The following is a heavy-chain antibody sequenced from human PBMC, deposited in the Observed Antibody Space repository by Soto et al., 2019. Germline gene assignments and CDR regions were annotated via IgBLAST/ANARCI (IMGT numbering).Heavy chain of an antibody. CDR3: AREGSCANRICFPDY. CDR2: INSDGTYI. D-gene: IGHD2-8*01. Sequence: EVQLAESEGGLVRPGGSLRLSCAASGFTFSTSSMAWVRQAPGKGLEWVSSINSDGTYIYYADSVRGRFTISRDDAKSSLYLQMSGLRAEDTAVYYCAREGSCANRICFPDYWGQGTLVTVSS. CDR1: GFTFSTSS. J-gene: IGHJ4*02. V-gene: IGHV3-21*01.